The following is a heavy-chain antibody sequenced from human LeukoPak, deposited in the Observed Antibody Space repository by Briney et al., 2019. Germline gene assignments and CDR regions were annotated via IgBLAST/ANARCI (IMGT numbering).Heavy chain of an antibody. CDR3: AREGKQSEWPHAFDI. CDR1: GFTFSSYS. V-gene: IGHV3-21*01. CDR2: ISSSSSYI. D-gene: IGHD3-3*01. J-gene: IGHJ3*02. Sequence: PGGSLRLSCAASGFTFSSYSMNWVRQAPGKGLEWVSSISSSSSYIYYADSVKGRFTISRDNAKNSLYLQMNSLRAEDTAVYYCAREGKQSEWPHAFDIWGQGTMVTVSS.